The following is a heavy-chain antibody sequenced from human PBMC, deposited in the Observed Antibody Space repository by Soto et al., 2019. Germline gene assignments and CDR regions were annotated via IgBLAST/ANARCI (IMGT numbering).Heavy chain of an antibody. D-gene: IGHD3-22*01. CDR3: ARGSYYYDSSGYPQAYYGMDV. V-gene: IGHV1-46*01. J-gene: IGHJ6*02. CDR1: GYTLTSYD. Sequence: ASVKVSCKASGYTLTSYDINWVRQATGQGLEWMGIINPNGGSTSYAQKFQGRVTMTRDTSTSTVYMELSSLRSEDTAVYYCARGSYYYDSSGYPQAYYGMDVWGQGTTVTVSS. CDR2: INPNGGST.